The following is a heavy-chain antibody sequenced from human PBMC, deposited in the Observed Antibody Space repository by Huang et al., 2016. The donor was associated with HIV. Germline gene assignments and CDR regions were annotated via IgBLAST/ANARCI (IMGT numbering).Heavy chain of an antibody. V-gene: IGHV4-59*11. J-gene: IGHJ4*02. CDR1: GGSISGHY. CDR2: IYSSGRT. D-gene: IGHD6-19*01. Sequence: QVQLQESGPGLVKPSETPSLTCSVSGGSISGHYWSWIRQPPGKGLEWIGTIYSSGRTNFNPALKSRVTMSVDTSKNQFSLKLNSVTAADTAVYYGARSGSGYFGPDYWGQGTLMTVSS. CDR3: ARSGSGYFGPDY.